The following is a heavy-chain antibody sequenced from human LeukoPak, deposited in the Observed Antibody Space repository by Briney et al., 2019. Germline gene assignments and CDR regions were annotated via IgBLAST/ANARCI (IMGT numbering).Heavy chain of an antibody. J-gene: IGHJ3*02. CDR3: AKDMMIAAASVGAFDI. V-gene: IGHV3-9*03. CDR2: ISWNSGRI. Sequence: GRSLRLSCAASGLTFDDYAMHWVRQAPGKGLEWVSGISWNSGRIDYADSVKGRFTISRDNAKKSLYLQMNSLRAEDMAMYYCAKDMMIAAASVGAFDIWGQGTMVTVSS. CDR1: GLTFDDYA. D-gene: IGHD6-13*01.